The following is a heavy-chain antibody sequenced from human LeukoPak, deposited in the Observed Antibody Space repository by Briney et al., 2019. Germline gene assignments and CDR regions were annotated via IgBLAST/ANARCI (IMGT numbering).Heavy chain of an antibody. CDR2: ISWKGGSI. CDR3: AKDIGVQGAYYFDS. Sequence: GGSLRLSCAASGFTFDDYAMHWVRQAPGKGPEWVSGISWKGGSIGYADSVKGRFTISRDNAKNSLYLQMNSLRAEDTAFYYCAKDIGVQGAYYFDSWGQGALVTVTS. D-gene: IGHD3-10*01. V-gene: IGHV3-9*01. J-gene: IGHJ4*02. CDR1: GFTFDDYA.